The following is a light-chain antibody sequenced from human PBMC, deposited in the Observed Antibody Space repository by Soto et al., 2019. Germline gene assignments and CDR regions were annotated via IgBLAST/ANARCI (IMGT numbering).Light chain of an antibody. Sequence: QPVLTQPPSSSASPGESARLTCTLPSDINVGNSIIYWYQQKPGSPPRYLLYYYSDSDKGQGSGVPSRFSGSKDASANTGILLISGLQSEDEADYYCMIWPSHAAMFGGGTKVTVL. CDR2: YYSDSDK. V-gene: IGLV5-37*01. J-gene: IGLJ3*02. CDR3: MIWPSHAAM. CDR1: SDINVGNSI.